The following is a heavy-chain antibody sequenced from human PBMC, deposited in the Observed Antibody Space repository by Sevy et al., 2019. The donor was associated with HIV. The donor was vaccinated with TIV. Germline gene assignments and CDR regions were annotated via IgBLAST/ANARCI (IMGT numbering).Heavy chain of an antibody. CDR1: GFSFSSYT. V-gene: IGHV3-21*01. CDR3: ARCGGRLSSSWYDY. D-gene: IGHD6-13*01. CDR2: ISSSSSYI. J-gene: IGHJ4*02. Sequence: GGSLRLSCAASGFSFSSYTMNWVRQAPGKGLEWVSCISSSSSYIYYADSVKGRFTISRDNAKNSLYLQMTSLRAEDTAVYYCARCGGRLSSSWYDYWGQGTLVTVSS.